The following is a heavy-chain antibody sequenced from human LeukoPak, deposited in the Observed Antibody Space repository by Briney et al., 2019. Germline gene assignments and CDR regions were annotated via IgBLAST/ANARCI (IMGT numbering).Heavy chain of an antibody. CDR3: ASKYCSSTGCSLGFDP. CDR1: GGSFSGYY. D-gene: IGHD2-2*01. V-gene: IGHV4-34*01. J-gene: IGHJ5*02. Sequence: SETLSLTCAVYGGSFSGYYWSWIRQPPGKGLEWIGEINHSGSTNYNPSLKSRVTISVDTSKNQFSLKLSSVTAADTAVYYCASKYCSSTGCSLGFDPWGQGTLVTVSS. CDR2: INHSGST.